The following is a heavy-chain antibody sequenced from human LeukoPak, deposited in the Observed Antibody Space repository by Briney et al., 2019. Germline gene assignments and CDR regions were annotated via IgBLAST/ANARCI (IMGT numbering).Heavy chain of an antibody. CDR3: ASRYCSSTSCYHFNWFDP. Sequence: SXEVSCKASGGTFISYAISWVRQAPGQGLEWMGGIIPIFGTGNYAQKFQGRVTITADESTSTAYMELSSLRSEDTAVYYCASRYCSSTSCYHFNWFDPWGQGTLVTVSS. CDR1: GGTFISYA. CDR2: IIPIFGTG. D-gene: IGHD2-2*01. J-gene: IGHJ5*02. V-gene: IGHV1-69*13.